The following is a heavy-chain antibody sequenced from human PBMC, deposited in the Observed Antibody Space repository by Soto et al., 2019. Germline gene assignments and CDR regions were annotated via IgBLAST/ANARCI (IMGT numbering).Heavy chain of an antibody. CDR2: INHSGST. V-gene: IGHV4-34*01. Sequence: SWXRXPPGKGLEWIGEINHSGSTNYNPSLKSRVTISVDTSKNQFSLKLSSVTAADTAVYYCARASVVVAATVSFDYWGQGTLVTVSS. D-gene: IGHD2-15*01. J-gene: IGHJ4*02. CDR3: ARASVVVAATVSFDY.